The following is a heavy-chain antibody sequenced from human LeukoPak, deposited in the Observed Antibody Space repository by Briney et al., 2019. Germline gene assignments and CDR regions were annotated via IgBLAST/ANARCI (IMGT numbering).Heavy chain of an antibody. CDR3: ARGAPDQSTVTIYFDY. D-gene: IGHD4-17*01. CDR1: GGSFSDYY. J-gene: IGHJ4*02. Sequence: PSETLSLTCAVYGGSFSDYYWSWIRQTPGKGLEWIGEIYHSGSTNYNPSLKSRVTISVDKSKNQFSLKLSSVTAADTAVYYCARGAPDQSTVTIYFDYWGQGTLVTVSS. CDR2: IYHSGST. V-gene: IGHV4-34*01.